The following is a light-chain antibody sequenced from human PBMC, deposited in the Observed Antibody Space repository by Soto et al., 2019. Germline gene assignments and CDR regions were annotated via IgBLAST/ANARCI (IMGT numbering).Light chain of an antibody. J-gene: IGKJ3*01. CDR2: GAS. CDR3: QQYGRSPRA. V-gene: IGKV3-20*01. CDR1: QSVSSSY. Sequence: EIVLTQSPGTLSLSPGERATLSCRASQSVSSSYLAWYQQKPGQAPRLLIYGASSRATGIPDRFSGSGSETNITLTISRLEPEDFVVYYCQQYGRSPRAFGRGTKVDIK.